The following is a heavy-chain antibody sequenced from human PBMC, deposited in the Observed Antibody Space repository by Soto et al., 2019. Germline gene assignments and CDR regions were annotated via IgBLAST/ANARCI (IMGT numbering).Heavy chain of an antibody. CDR2: IYHSGST. D-gene: IGHD6-19*01. J-gene: IGHJ5*02. CDR3: ARVPWRAVETFGWFDP. V-gene: IGHV4-30-2*01. Sequence: QLQLQESGSGLVKPSQTLSLTCAVSGGSISSGGYSWSWIRQPPGKGLEWIGYIYHSGSTYYNPSLKSRVTISVDRSENQFSLKLSSVIAADPAVYYCARVPWRAVETFGWFDPWGQGTLVTVSS. CDR1: GGSISSGGYS.